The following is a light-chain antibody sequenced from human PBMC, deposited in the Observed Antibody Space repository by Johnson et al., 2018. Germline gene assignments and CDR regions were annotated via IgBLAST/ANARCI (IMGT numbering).Light chain of an antibody. J-gene: IGLJ1*01. CDR1: SSNIGNNY. Sequence: QSVLTQPPSVSAAPGQKVTISCSGSSSNIGNNYVSWYQQLPGTAPKLLIYENNKRPSGIPDRFSGSKSGTSATLGITGLKTGDESDYYCGTWARSLSAGNVFGTGTKVTVL. CDR2: ENN. CDR3: GTWARSLSAGNV. V-gene: IGLV1-51*02.